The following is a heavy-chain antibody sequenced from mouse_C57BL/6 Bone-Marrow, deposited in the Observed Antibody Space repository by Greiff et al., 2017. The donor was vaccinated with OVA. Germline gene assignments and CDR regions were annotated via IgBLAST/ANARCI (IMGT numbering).Heavy chain of an antibody. V-gene: IGHV2-4*01. Sequence: VHLVESGPGLVQPSQSLTITCTVSGFSLTSYGVHWVRQPPGKGLEWLGVIWSGGSTDYNAAFISRLSISKDNSKSQVFFKMNSLQADDTAIYYCACYGNYYAMDYWGQGTSVTVSS. CDR1: GFSLTSYG. J-gene: IGHJ4*01. CDR3: ACYGNYYAMDY. D-gene: IGHD2-1*01. CDR2: IWSGGST.